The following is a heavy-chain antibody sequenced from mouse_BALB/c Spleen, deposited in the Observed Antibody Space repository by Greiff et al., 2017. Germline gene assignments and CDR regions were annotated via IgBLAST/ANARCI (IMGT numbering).Heavy chain of an antibody. D-gene: IGHD1-1*01. CDR3: ARGYYGSSYTFAY. CDR1: GFTFSSFG. Sequence: EVKVVESGGGLVQPGGSRKLSCAASGFTFSSFGMHWVRQAPEKGLEWVAYISSGSSTIYYADTVKGRFTISRDNPKNTLFLQMTSLRSEDTAMYYCARGYYGSSYTFAYWGQGTLVTVSA. J-gene: IGHJ3*01. CDR2: ISSGSSTI. V-gene: IGHV5-17*02.